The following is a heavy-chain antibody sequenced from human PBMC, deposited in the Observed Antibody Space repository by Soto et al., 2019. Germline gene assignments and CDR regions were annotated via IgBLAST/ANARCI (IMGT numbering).Heavy chain of an antibody. CDR2: SIPMFGTA. J-gene: IGHJ4*02. V-gene: IGHV1-69*13. CDR3: ARDGSPYYDSSGYYS. Sequence: ASVKVSCKASGGTFSSYAISWVRQAPGQGLEWMRGSIPMFGTANYEQKCAGRVPLTADESTRTAYMELSSLRAEDTAVYYCARDGSPYYDSSGYYSWGQGNLVTVSS. CDR1: GGTFSSYA. D-gene: IGHD3-22*01.